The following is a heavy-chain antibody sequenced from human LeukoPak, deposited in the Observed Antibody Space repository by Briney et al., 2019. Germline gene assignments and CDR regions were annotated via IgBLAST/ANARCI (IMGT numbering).Heavy chain of an antibody. Sequence: GGSLRLSCAASGFTFSSYAMSWVRQAPGKGLEWVSAMSGSSGSTYYADSVKGRFTISRDNSKNTLCLQMNSLRAEDSALYYCAKVRVGTSDCFDYWGQGTLVTVSS. J-gene: IGHJ4*02. V-gene: IGHV3-23*01. CDR1: GFTFSSYA. CDR3: AKVRVGTSDCFDY. CDR2: MSGSSGST. D-gene: IGHD5-12*01.